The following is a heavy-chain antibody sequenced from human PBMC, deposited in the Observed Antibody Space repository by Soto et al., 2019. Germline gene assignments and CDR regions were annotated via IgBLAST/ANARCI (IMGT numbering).Heavy chain of an antibody. D-gene: IGHD6-13*01. V-gene: IGHV4-59*01. CDR2: IYYSGST. J-gene: IGHJ4*02. Sequence: SETLSLTCTVSGGSISSYYWSWIRQPPGKGLEWIGYIYYSGSTNYNPSLKSRVTISVDTSKNLFFLKLSSVTVAVSAVYYCARASYSSSIDYWGQGTLVTVSS. CDR1: GGSISSYY. CDR3: ARASYSSSIDY.